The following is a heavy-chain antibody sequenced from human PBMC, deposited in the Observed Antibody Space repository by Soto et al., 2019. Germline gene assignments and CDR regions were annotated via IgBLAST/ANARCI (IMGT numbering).Heavy chain of an antibody. CDR1: GGSFSGVA. CDR3: VSAKAVVVDPLDI. Sequence: PSGSLSLSCTVSGGSFSGVALSWVRQPPGQGLEWVVRISANGGSSGGTYYAHSVKGRFTISRDTSKNTLYLQVDSLTAADTAVYFCVSAKAVVVDPLDIWGQGTLVTVSS. D-gene: IGHD6-19*01. CDR2: NGGSSGGT. V-gene: IGHV3-23*01. J-gene: IGHJ3*02.